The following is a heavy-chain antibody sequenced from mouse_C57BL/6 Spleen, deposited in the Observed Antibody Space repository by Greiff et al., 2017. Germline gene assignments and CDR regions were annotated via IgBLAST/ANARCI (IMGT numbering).Heavy chain of an antibody. CDR3: AREAITTVVALDY. Sequence: EVQLQESVAELVRPGASVKLSCTASGFNIKNTYMHWVKQRPEQGLEWIGRIDPANGNTKYAPKFQGKATITADTSSNTAYLQLSSLTSEDTAIYSCAREAITTVVALDYWGQGTTLTVSS. CDR1: GFNIKNTY. CDR2: IDPANGNT. J-gene: IGHJ2*01. V-gene: IGHV14-3*01. D-gene: IGHD1-1*01.